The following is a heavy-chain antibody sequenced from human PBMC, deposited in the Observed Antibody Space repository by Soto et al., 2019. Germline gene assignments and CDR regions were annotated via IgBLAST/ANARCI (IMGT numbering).Heavy chain of an antibody. CDR1: GFTFSSYW. V-gene: IGHV3-74*01. Sequence: EVQLVESGGGLVQPGGSLRLSCAASGFTFSSYWMHWVRQAPVKGLVWVSRINSDGSSTSYADSVKGRFTISRDNAKNTLYLQMNSLRAEDTAVYYCARDSLDTAGITLDYWGQGTLVTVSS. CDR2: INSDGSST. D-gene: IGHD5-18*01. CDR3: ARDSLDTAGITLDY. J-gene: IGHJ4*02.